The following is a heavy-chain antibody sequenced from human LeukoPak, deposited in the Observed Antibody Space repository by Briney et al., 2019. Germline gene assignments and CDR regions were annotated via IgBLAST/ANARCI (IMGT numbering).Heavy chain of an antibody. CDR1: GFTFSSYA. D-gene: IGHD2-15*01. V-gene: IGHV3-23*01. CDR3: VKVDCSGGSCYFLYFDY. Sequence: GGSLRLSCAASGFTFSSYAMSWVRQAPGKGLEWVSAISGSGGSTYYADSVKGRFTISRDNSKNTLYLQMNSLRAEDTAVYYCVKVDCSGGSCYFLYFDYWGQGTLVTVSS. J-gene: IGHJ4*02. CDR2: ISGSGGST.